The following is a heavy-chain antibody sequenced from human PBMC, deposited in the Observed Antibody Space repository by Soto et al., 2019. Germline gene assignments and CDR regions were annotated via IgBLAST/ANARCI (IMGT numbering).Heavy chain of an antibody. J-gene: IGHJ6*01. CDR3: AREGGSSHYYYGMDV. V-gene: IGHV1-18*01. CDR1: GYTFASSG. Sequence: GASVKVSCKASGYTFASSGISWVRQAPGQGPEWMGWISSYNGDTHYAKTVQGRVTMTTDTSTSTAYMDLRSLTSDDTAVYYCAREGGSSHYYYGMDVWGQGNPVNGSS. CDR2: ISSYNGDT.